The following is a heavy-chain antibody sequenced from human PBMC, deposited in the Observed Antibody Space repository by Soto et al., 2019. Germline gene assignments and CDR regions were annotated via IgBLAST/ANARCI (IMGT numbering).Heavy chain of an antibody. CDR3: AREKDYYHSALDV. CDR2: IYSTGTT. V-gene: IGHV4-4*07. Sequence: QVELQESGPGLVKPSETLTLKCSVSSGSISNYYWSWVRQPAGGGLEWIGRIYSTGTTNYNPSLRSRVTMSVDTSRNQFFLTLTSVTAADTAIYYCAREKDYYHSALDVWGQGTTVTVSS. CDR1: SGSISNYY. J-gene: IGHJ6*02.